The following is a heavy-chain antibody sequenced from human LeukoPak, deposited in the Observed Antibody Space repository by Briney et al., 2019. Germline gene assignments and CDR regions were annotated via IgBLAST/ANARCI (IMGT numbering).Heavy chain of an antibody. D-gene: IGHD5-12*01. J-gene: IGHJ4*02. CDR1: GFTFSDYY. CDR3: ARDIVATTLFDY. V-gene: IGHV3-11*01. Sequence: PGGSLRLSCAASGFTFSDYYMSWIRQAPGKGLEWVSYISSSGSTIYYADSVKGRFTISRNNAKNSLYLQMNSLRAEDTAVYYCARDIVATTLFDYWGQGTLVTVSS. CDR2: ISSSGSTI.